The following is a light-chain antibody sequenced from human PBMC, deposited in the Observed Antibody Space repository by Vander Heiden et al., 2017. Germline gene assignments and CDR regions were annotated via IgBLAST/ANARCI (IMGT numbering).Light chain of an antibody. J-gene: IGKJ2*01. CDR1: QSVSRSY. V-gene: IGKV3-20*01. CDR2: GAT. Sequence: EIVLTQSPGTLSLSPGERATLSCRASQSVSRSYLAWYQQKPGQAPRVLNHGATSRATGIPNWVSGRWSGACFPPTICMLEAEDFALYYCQQYGNSYTFGPGTKLEIK. CDR3: QQYGNSYT.